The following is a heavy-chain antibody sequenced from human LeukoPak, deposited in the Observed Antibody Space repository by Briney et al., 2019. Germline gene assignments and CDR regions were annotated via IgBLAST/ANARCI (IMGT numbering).Heavy chain of an antibody. J-gene: IGHJ4*02. V-gene: IGHV4-61*02. CDR1: GGSISSGSYY. CDR3: ASTYCSGGSRYSAYYFDF. CDR2: LYTSGGT. D-gene: IGHD2-15*01. Sequence: SETLSLTCTVSGGSISSGSYYWTWIRQPAGKGLEWIGRLYTSGGTNYNPSLKSRVTISLDTSKNQFSLKLSSVTAADTAVYYCASTYCSGGSRYSAYYFDFWGQGTLVTVSS.